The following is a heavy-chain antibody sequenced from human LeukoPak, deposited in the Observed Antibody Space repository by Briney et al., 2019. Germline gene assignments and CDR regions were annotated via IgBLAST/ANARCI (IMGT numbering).Heavy chain of an antibody. D-gene: IGHD3-10*01. J-gene: IGHJ4*02. V-gene: IGHV3-53*01. CDR2: IYSGGST. CDR1: GFTVSSNY. Sequence: GGSLRLSCAASGFTVSSNYMSWVRQAPGKGLEWVSVIYSGGSTYYADSVKGRFTISRDNSKNTLYLQMNSLRAEDTAVYYCARSTNYGRVDYWGQGTLVTVSS. CDR3: ARSTNYGRVDY.